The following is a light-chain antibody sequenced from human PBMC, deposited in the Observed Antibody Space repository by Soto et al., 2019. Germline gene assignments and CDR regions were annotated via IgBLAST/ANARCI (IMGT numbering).Light chain of an antibody. J-gene: IGKJ1*01. V-gene: IGKV1-27*01. CDR2: AAS. Sequence: QITHTHASLAASVVDRVPITCRASQGILTYLAWYQQKPGQVPELLIQAASTLQPGVPSRFSGSGSGTEFTLTINSLQPEDVATYYCQKYDSAPWTFGQGTKVDIK. CDR3: QKYDSAPWT. CDR1: QGILTY.